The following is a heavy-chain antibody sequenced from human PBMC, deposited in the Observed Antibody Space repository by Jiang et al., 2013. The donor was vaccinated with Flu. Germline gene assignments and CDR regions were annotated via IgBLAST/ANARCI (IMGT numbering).Heavy chain of an antibody. D-gene: IGHD6-19*01. V-gene: IGHV7-4-1*02. Sequence: KASGYTFTSYAMNWVRQAPGQGLEWMGWINTNTGNPTYAQGFTGRFVFSLDTSVSTAYLQISSLKAEDTAVYYCAKGGSGGTTEYFQHWGQGTLVTVSS. CDR1: GYTFTSYA. CDR3: AKGGSGGTTEYFQH. J-gene: IGHJ1*01. CDR2: INTNTGNP.